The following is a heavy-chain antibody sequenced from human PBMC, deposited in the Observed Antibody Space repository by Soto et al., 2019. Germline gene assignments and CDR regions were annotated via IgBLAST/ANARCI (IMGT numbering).Heavy chain of an antibody. V-gene: IGHV1-46*01. CDR1: GYTFTSYY. CDR2: INPSGGST. J-gene: IGHJ4*02. CDR3: ASDHDYVNFDY. D-gene: IGHD3-16*01. Sequence: GASVKVSCKASGYTFTSYYMHWVRQAPGQGLEWMGIINPSGGSTSYAQKFQGRVTMTRDTSTSTAYMELRSLRSDDTAVYYCASDHDYVNFDYWGQGTLVTVSS.